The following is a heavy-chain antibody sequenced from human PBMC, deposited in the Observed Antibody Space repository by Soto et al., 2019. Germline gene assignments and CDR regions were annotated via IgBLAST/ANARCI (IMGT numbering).Heavy chain of an antibody. CDR3: ARSDVWGSYRPYYFDY. V-gene: IGHV4-39*01. Sequence: PSETLSLTCTVSGGSISSSSYYWGWIRQPPGKGLEWIGSIYYSGSTYYNPSLKSRVTISVDTSKNQFSLKLSSVTAADTAVYYCARSDVWGSYRPYYFDYWGQGTLVTVSS. J-gene: IGHJ4*02. D-gene: IGHD3-16*02. CDR1: GGSISSSSYY. CDR2: IYYSGST.